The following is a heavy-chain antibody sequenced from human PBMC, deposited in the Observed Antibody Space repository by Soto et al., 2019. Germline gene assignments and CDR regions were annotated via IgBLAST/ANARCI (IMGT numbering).Heavy chain of an antibody. J-gene: IGHJ4*02. D-gene: IGHD3-10*01. Sequence: VHLVESGGDLVQPGGSLRLSCAISGFAVNNDYVSWVRQAPGKGLEWVSVISKDGSTVYADSVQGRFFVSRDATRNMVFLQMNSLRDEDTAVYHCTRDSSYYGSGRGVLDYWGQGTLVTVSS. CDR1: GFAVNNDY. CDR2: ISKDGST. CDR3: TRDSSYYGSGRGVLDY. V-gene: IGHV3-66*01.